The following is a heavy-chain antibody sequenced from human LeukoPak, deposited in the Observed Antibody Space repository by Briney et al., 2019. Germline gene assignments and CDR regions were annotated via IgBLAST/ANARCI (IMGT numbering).Heavy chain of an antibody. CDR3: AKAAGTFYFYYFDS. V-gene: IGHV3-23*01. CDR2: ISDGGDST. J-gene: IGHJ4*02. D-gene: IGHD2/OR15-2a*01. CDR1: GFTFSTYA. Sequence: GGSLRLSCAASGFTFSTYAMSWVRQAPGKGLEWVSSISDGGDSTFHVDSVKGRLTISGDNSKNTLYLQMNSLRAEDTAVYSCAKAAGTFYFYYFDSWGQGTLVTVSS.